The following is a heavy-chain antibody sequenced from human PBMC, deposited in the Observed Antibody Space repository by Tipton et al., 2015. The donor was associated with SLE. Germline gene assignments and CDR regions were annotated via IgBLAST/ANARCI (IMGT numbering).Heavy chain of an antibody. V-gene: IGHV4-59*12. J-gene: IGHJ6*03. CDR2: IQYRENT. D-gene: IGHD1-1*01. Sequence: TLSLTCTVSGGSIGSSYWSWIRQSPGKGLEWIGYIQYRENTDFNPSLKSRVTISVDTSKNQFSLRLSSVTAADTAVYYCARAPGLERSYYYCYYMDVWGKGATVTVSS. CDR3: ARAPGLERSYYYCYYMDV. CDR1: GGSIGSSY.